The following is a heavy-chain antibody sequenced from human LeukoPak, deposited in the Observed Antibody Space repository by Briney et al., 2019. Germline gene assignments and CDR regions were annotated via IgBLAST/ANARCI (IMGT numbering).Heavy chain of an antibody. CDR3: ARVGAARYYYYYMDV. CDR1: GFTFSSYW. J-gene: IGHJ6*03. D-gene: IGHD1-26*01. Sequence: GGSLRLSCAASGFTFSSYWLSWVRQAPGKGLEWVANIKQDGSEKYYVDALKGRFTVSRDNAKNALYLQINSLRVGDTAVYYCARVGAARYYYYYMDVWGKGTTVTVSS. CDR2: IKQDGSEK. V-gene: IGHV3-7*01.